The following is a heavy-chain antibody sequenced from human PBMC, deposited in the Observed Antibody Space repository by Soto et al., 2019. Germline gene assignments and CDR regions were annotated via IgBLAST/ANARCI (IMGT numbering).Heavy chain of an antibody. Sequence: PGGSLRLSCAASGFTFSNAWMSWVRQAPGKGLEWVGRIKSKTDGGKTDYAAPVKGRCTISRDDSKNTLYLQMNSLKTEDTAVYYCAIGEWLSTSYFNFWGKGTPVTVSS. D-gene: IGHD3-3*01. J-gene: IGHJ4*02. V-gene: IGHV3-15*01. CDR2: IKSKTDGGKT. CDR1: GFTFSNAW. CDR3: AIGEWLSTSYFNF.